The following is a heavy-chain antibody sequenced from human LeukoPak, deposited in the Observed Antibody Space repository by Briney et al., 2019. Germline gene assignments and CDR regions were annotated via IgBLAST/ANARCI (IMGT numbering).Heavy chain of an antibody. Sequence: GGSLRLSCAASGFTFSSYSMSWLRQAPGKGLEWVSGISGSGGSTDYADSVKGRFTISRDNSKNTLYLQMNSLRVEDTAAYYCAKDPGYQVVYCFDYWGQGTLVTVSS. V-gene: IGHV3-23*01. CDR2: ISGSGGST. CDR1: GFTFSSYS. J-gene: IGHJ4*02. CDR3: AKDPGYQVVYCFDY. D-gene: IGHD2-2*01.